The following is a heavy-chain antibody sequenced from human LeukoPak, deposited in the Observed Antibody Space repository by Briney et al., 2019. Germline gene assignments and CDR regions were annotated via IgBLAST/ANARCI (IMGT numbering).Heavy chain of an antibody. CDR2: ISAYNGNT. CDR1: GYTVTSYD. Sequence: ASVKVSCKASGYTVTSYDINWVRQAPGQGLEWMGWISAYNGNTNYAQKLQGRVTMTTDTSASTAYMELRSLRSDDTAVYYCARDLSVTIFGDYYYGMDVWGQGTTVTASS. CDR3: ARDLSVTIFGDYYYGMDV. J-gene: IGHJ6*02. D-gene: IGHD3-3*01. V-gene: IGHV1-18*01.